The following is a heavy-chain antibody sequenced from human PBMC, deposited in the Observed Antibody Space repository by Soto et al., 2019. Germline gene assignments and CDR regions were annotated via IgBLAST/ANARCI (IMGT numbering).Heavy chain of an antibody. Sequence: GESLKISCKGSGYSFTSYWIGWVRQMPGKGLEWMGIIYPGDSDTRYSPSFQGQVTISADKAISTAYLQWSSLKASDTAMYYCARPADSSGYYSDYWGQGTLVTVSS. CDR3: ARPADSSGYYSDY. V-gene: IGHV5-51*01. CDR1: GYSFTSYW. J-gene: IGHJ4*02. D-gene: IGHD3-22*01. CDR2: IYPGDSDT.